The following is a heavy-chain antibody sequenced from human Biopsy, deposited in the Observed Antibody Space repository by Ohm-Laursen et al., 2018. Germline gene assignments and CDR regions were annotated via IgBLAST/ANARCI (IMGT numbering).Heavy chain of an antibody. CDR3: ARATNSTGWPYYYFYGMDV. V-gene: IGHV4-59*07. CDR2: FRFEDRT. J-gene: IGHJ6*02. D-gene: IGHD2/OR15-2a*01. Sequence: SDTLSLTCVVSGGSISNYFWTWIRQPPGKGLEWIGYFRFEDRTSYNSSLKSRVTISADTSKNQFSLRLNSVTAADTAVYYCARATNSTGWPYYYFYGMDVWGQGTTVTVSS. CDR1: GGSISNYF.